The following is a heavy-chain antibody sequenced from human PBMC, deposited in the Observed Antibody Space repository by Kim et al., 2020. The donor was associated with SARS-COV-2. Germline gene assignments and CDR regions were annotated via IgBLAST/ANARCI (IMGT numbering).Heavy chain of an antibody. J-gene: IGHJ3*02. D-gene: IGHD1-26*01. CDR2: IKSKTDGGTT. CDR1: GFTFSNAW. Sequence: GGSLRLSCAASGFTFSNAWMSWVRQAPGKGLEWVGRIKSKTDGGTTDYAAPVKGRFTISRDDSKNTLYLQMNSLKTEDTAVYYCTTIVGAGDDAFDIWGQGTMVTVSS. CDR3: TTIVGAGDDAFDI. V-gene: IGHV3-15*01.